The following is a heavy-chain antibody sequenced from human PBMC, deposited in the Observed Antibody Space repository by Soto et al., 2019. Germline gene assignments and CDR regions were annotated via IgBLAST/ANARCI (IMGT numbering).Heavy chain of an antibody. V-gene: IGHV3-33*01. CDR3: ARDSMKGRFDP. Sequence: GGSLRLSCAASGFTSSSYGMHWVRQAPGKGLEWVAVIWYDGSNKYYADSVKGRFTISRDNSKNTLYLQMNSLRAEDTAVYYCARDSMKGRFDPWGQGTLVTVSS. CDR2: IWYDGSNK. D-gene: IGHD2-8*01. J-gene: IGHJ5*02. CDR1: GFTSSSYG.